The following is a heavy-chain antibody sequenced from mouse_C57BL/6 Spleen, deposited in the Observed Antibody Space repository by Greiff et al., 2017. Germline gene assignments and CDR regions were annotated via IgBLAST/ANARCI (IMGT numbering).Heavy chain of an antibody. J-gene: IGHJ1*03. CDR3: VRHGDYSNYGYFDV. D-gene: IGHD2-5*01. CDR1: GFSFNTYA. Sequence: EVMLVESGGGLVQPKGSLKLSCAASGFSFNTYAMNWVRQAPVKGLEWVARIRSKSNNYATYYADSVKDRFTISRDDSESMLYLQMNNLKTEDTAMYYCVRHGDYSNYGYFDVWGTGTTVTVSS. V-gene: IGHV10-1*01. CDR2: IRSKSNNYAT.